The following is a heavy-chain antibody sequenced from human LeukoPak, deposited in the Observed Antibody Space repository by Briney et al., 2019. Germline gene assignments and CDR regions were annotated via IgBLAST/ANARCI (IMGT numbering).Heavy chain of an antibody. J-gene: IGHJ2*01. CDR2: ISWNSGSI. CDR3: ARDPYWYFDL. V-gene: IGHV3-9*01. Sequence: GRSLRLSCAASGFTFDDYAMHWVRQAPGKGLEWVSGISWNSGSIGYADSVKGRFTISRDNAKNSLYLQMNSLRAEDTAVYYCARDPYWYFDLWGRGTLVAVSS. CDR1: GFTFDDYA.